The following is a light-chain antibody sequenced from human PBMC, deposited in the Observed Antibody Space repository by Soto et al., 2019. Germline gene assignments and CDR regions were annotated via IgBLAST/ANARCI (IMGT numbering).Light chain of an antibody. J-gene: IGKJ2*01. V-gene: IGKV3-20*01. Sequence: VLTQSPGTLSLSPGERATLSCRTRQSVSNSYLAWYQQKPGQAPRLLIYGVSNTATGIPDRFSGGGSGTDFTLTISRLEPEDFAMYYCQQYESSLFTFGQGTKLEI. CDR2: GVS. CDR3: QQYESSLFT. CDR1: QSVSNSY.